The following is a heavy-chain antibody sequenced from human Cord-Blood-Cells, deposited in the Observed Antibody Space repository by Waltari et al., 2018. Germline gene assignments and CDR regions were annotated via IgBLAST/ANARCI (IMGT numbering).Heavy chain of an antibody. Sequence: QVQLQQWGAGLLKPSETLSLTCAVYGGSFSGYYWSWIRQPPGKGLEWIGEINHSGSTNYNPSHKSRGTISVDTSKNQFSLKLSSATAADTAVYYCARNPAGTLDYWGQGTLVTVSS. J-gene: IGHJ4*02. D-gene: IGHD6-13*01. CDR2: INHSGST. CDR1: GGSFSGYY. CDR3: ARNPAGTLDY. V-gene: IGHV4-34*01.